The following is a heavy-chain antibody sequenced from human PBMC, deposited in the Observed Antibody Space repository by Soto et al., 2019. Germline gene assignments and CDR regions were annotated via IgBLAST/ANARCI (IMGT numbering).Heavy chain of an antibody. V-gene: IGHV5-51*01. CDR2: IYPGDSDT. CDR1: GYSFTSYW. D-gene: IGHD1-7*01. Sequence: PWESLKISCQGSGYSFTSYWIGLVRQMPGKGLEWMGIIYPGDSDTRYSPSFQGQVTISADKSISTAYLQWSSLKASDNAMYYCARHPGNWNSYYYYGMDVWGQGTTVTVSS. CDR3: ARHPGNWNSYYYYGMDV. J-gene: IGHJ6*02.